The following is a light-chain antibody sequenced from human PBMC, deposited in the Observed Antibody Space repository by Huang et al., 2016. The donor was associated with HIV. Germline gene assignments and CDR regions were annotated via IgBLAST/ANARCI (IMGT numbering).Light chain of an antibody. CDR3: QQYGTLPYT. CDR1: QGVHNSY. J-gene: IGKJ2*01. V-gene: IGKV3-20*01. Sequence: EIVLMQSPVTLSLSPGEGASLSCRASQGVHNSYLAWYQQKPGQAPRLLIFGASNRATGVPHRFRGSEAGTDFTLTISGLDPEDFVVYYCQQYGTLPYTFGQGTKLEI. CDR2: GAS.